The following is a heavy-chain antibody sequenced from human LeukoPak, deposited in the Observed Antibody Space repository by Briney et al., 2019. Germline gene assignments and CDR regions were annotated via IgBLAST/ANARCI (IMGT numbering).Heavy chain of an antibody. D-gene: IGHD3-16*01. CDR2: INHSGST. CDR3: ARVIGGGIPN. CDR1: GGSFSGYY. J-gene: IGHJ4*02. V-gene: IGHV4-34*01. Sequence: PSETLSLTCAVYGGSFSGYYWNWTRQPPGKGLEWVGEINHSGSTNYNPSLKSRVTISVDTSKNQFSLKLTSVTAADTAVYYCARVIGGGIPNWGQGTLVTVSS.